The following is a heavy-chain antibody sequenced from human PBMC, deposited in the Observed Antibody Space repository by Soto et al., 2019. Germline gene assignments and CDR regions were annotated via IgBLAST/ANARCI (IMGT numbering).Heavy chain of an antibody. CDR2: ISSSSSTI. CDR1: GFTFSSYS. Sequence: EVQLVESGGGLVQPGGSLRLSCAASGFTFSSYSMNWVRQAPGKGLEWVSYISSSSSTIYYADSVKGRFTISRDNARNSLYLHMNSLRAEVTAVYYCARDASPVDWGQGTLVTVSS. J-gene: IGHJ4*02. CDR3: ARDASPVD. V-gene: IGHV3-48*01.